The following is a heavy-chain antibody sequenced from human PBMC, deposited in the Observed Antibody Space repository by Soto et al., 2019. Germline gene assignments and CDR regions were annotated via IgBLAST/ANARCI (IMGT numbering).Heavy chain of an antibody. CDR3: ARQTGVFGHYFDY. CDR1: GGSISSSSYY. D-gene: IGHD3-16*01. J-gene: IGHJ4*02. CDR2: FCYNGNN. V-gene: IGHV4-39*01. Sequence: QLRLQEAGPGLVKPSETLSLTCTVSGGSISSSSYYWGWIRQPPGKGPEWIGAFCYNGNNYYNPSLKSRVTMSVDTSKNQFSLKLSSATAADTAMYYCARQTGVFGHYFDYWGQGTLVTVSS.